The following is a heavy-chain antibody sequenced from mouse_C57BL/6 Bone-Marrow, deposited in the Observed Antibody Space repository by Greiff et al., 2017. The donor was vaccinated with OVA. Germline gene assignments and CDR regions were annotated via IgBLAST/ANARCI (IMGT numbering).Heavy chain of an antibody. J-gene: IGHJ3*01. Sequence: VQLKESGPGLVKPSQSLSLTCSVTGYSITSGYYWNWIRQFPGNKLEWMGYISYDGSNNYNPSLKNRISITRDTSKNQFFLKLNSVTTEDTATYYCARDRSNYLAWFAYWGQGTLVTVSA. V-gene: IGHV3-6*01. D-gene: IGHD2-5*01. CDR3: ARDRSNYLAWFAY. CDR2: ISYDGSN. CDR1: GYSITSGYY.